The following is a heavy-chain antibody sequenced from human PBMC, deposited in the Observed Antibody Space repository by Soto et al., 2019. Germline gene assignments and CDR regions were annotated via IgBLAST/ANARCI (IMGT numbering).Heavy chain of an antibody. V-gene: IGHV1-18*01. J-gene: IGHJ4*02. D-gene: IGHD4-17*01. CDR3: ARDIHGDYPEY. Sequence: QVQLVQSGAEVKKPGASVKVFCKASGYTFTRYGFSWVRQAPGQRLEWMGWISGYNENPNYAQKFQGRVTLTTDTSTSTAYMELRSLRSDDTALYYCARDIHGDYPEYWGQGTLVTVSS. CDR1: GYTFTRYG. CDR2: ISGYNENP.